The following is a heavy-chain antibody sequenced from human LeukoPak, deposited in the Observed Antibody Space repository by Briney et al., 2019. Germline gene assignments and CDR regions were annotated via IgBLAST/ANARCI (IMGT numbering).Heavy chain of an antibody. Sequence: SETLSLTCTVSGGSISSSSYYWGWIRQPSGKGLEWIGSIYYSGSTYYNPSLKSRVTISVDTSKNQFSLKLSSVTAADTAVYYCASNPNFSTFDYWGQGTLVTVSS. D-gene: IGHD1-14*01. CDR2: IYYSGST. CDR3: ASNPNFSTFDY. J-gene: IGHJ4*02. V-gene: IGHV4-39*01. CDR1: GGSISSSSYY.